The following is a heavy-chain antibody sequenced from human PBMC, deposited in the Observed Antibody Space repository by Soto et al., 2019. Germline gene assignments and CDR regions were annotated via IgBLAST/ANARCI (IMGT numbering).Heavy chain of an antibody. CDR1: GISFSDYW. D-gene: IGHD6-6*01. V-gene: IGHV3-7*01. J-gene: IGHJ6*02. CDR3: ARGGVYSTSSLPRFYYYAMDV. Sequence: GGSLRLSCADSGISFSDYWMTWVRQAPGKGLEWVASIKQDGSEKSYVDSVEGRFTISRDNAKNSLYLQMDSLRVGDTAVYYCARGGVYSTSSLPRFYYYAMDVWGQGTTVTVSS. CDR2: IKQDGSEK.